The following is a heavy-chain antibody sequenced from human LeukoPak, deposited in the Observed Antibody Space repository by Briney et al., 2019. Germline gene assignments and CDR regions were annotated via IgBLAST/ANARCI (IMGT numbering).Heavy chain of an antibody. J-gene: IGHJ4*02. CDR1: GFTFSSYA. Sequence: GGSLRLSCSASGFTFSSYAMHWVCQAPGKGLEYVSAISSNGGSTYYADSVKGRFTISRDNSKNTLYLQMSSLGAEDTAVYYCVKDPTYYYGSGSSYFDYWGQGTLVTVSS. V-gene: IGHV3-64D*06. CDR2: ISSNGGST. CDR3: VKDPTYYYGSGSSYFDY. D-gene: IGHD3-10*01.